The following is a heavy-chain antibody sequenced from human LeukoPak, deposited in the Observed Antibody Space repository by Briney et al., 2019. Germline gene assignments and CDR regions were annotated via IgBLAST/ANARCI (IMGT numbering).Heavy chain of an antibody. CDR2: IYYSGST. Sequence: SSETLSLTCTVSGGSISSSSYYWGWIRQPPGKRLEWIGSIYYSGSTYYNPSLKSRVTISVDTSKNQFSLKLSSVTAADTAVYYCASGVVVIKRDDAFDIWGQGTMVTVSS. V-gene: IGHV4-39*01. D-gene: IGHD3-22*01. CDR1: GGSISSSSYY. J-gene: IGHJ3*02. CDR3: ASGVVVIKRDDAFDI.